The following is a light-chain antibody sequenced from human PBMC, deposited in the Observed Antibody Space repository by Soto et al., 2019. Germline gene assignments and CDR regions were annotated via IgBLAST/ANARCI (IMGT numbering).Light chain of an antibody. V-gene: IGKV2-28*01. CDR2: LGY. CDR1: QSLLHSHGYNY. CDR3: MQGTHWPIT. Sequence: EIEMTESTLYLPVTPGERASISCCYSQSLLHSHGYNYLDWYLQKPRQSPQLRIYLGYNRASGVPDRFSGSGSGTDFTLKISRVEAEDVGVYYCMQGTHWPITSGQGTLPEVK. J-gene: IGKJ5*01.